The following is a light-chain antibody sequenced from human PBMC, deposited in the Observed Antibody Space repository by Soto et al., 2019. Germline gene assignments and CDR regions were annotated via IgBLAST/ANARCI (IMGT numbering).Light chain of an antibody. V-gene: IGLV1-44*01. Sequence: SVLTQPPSASGTPGQRVTIFCSGSSSNIGDYSVNWYQQLPGTAPKLLIYSNNQRASGVPDRISGSKSGTSASLAISGLQSEDEADYYCRVWDDNLDGFVFGTGTKLTVL. CDR1: SSNIGDYS. CDR2: SNN. J-gene: IGLJ1*01. CDR3: RVWDDNLDGFV.